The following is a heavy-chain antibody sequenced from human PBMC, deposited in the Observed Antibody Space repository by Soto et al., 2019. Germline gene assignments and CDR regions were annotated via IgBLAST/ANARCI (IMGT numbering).Heavy chain of an antibody. J-gene: IGHJ6*02. CDR3: ARVSGGPHYYYYYGMDV. Sequence: ASVKVSCKASGYTFTSYGISWVRQAPGQGLEWMGWISAYNGNTNYAQKLQGRVTMTTDTSTSTAYLELRSLRSDDTAVYYCARVSGGPHYYYYYGMDVWGQGTTVTVSS. D-gene: IGHD3-10*01. V-gene: IGHV1-18*01. CDR1: GYTFTSYG. CDR2: ISAYNGNT.